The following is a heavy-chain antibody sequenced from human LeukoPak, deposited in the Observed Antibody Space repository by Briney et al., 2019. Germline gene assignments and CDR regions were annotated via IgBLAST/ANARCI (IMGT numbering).Heavy chain of an antibody. J-gene: IGHJ4*02. D-gene: IGHD3-10*01. Sequence: GRSLRLSCAASGFTFSSYAMHWVRQAPGKGLEWVAVISYDGSNKYYADSVKGRFTIPRDNSKNTLYLQMNSLRAEDTAVYYCARDSLDGSGSYYNEFDYWGQGTLVTVSS. CDR2: ISYDGSNK. V-gene: IGHV3-30*04. CDR3: ARDSLDGSGSYYNEFDY. CDR1: GFTFSSYA.